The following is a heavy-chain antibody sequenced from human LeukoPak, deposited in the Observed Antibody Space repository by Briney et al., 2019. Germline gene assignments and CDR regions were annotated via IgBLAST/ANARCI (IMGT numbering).Heavy chain of an antibody. Sequence: GGSLRLSCAASGFTFSSYGMHWVRQAPGKGLEWVSYISSSGSTIYYADSVKGRFTISRDNAKNSLYLQMNSLRAEDTAVYYCAELGITMIGGVWGKGATVTISS. J-gene: IGHJ6*04. D-gene: IGHD3-10*02. CDR3: AELGITMIGGV. V-gene: IGHV3-48*04. CDR2: ISSSGSTI. CDR1: GFTFSSYG.